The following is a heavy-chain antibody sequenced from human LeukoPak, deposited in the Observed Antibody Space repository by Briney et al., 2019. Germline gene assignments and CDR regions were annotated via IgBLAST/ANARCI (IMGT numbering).Heavy chain of an antibody. CDR2: IIPIFGTG. D-gene: IGHD5-18*01. J-gene: IGHJ6*03. V-gene: IGHV1-69*05. CDR3: ASAISAYPYGYYHYYYYMDV. Sequence: ASVTVSCKASGGTFNSYAISWVRQAPGQGLEWMGGIIPIFGTGNYAQKFQGRVTITTDESTSTAYMEVSSLRSEDTAIYYCASAISAYPYGYYHYYYYMDVWGKGTTVTVSS. CDR1: GGTFNSYA.